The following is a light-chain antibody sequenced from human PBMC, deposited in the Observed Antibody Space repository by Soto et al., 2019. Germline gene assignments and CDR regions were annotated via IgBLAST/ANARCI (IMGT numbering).Light chain of an antibody. CDR1: SSDVGAYNY. J-gene: IGLJ1*01. CDR3: NSYAGNHNYV. CDR2: EIT. Sequence: QSALTQPPSASGSPGQSVTISCTGTSSDVGAYNYVSWYQQHPGKAPKLMIYEITKRPAGVPDRSSGSKSSTTASLTVSGLQDEDDDYYCCNSYAGNHNYVFGTGTKLTVL. V-gene: IGLV2-8*01.